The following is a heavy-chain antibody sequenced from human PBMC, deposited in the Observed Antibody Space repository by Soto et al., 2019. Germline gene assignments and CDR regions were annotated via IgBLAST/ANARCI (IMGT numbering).Heavy chain of an antibody. V-gene: IGHV1-2*02. J-gene: IGHJ6*02. CDR2: INPNSGGT. D-gene: IGHD1-26*01. Sequence: GSVKVSCKASGYTFTGYYMHWVRQAPGQGLEWMGWINPNSGGTNYAQKFQGRVTMTRDTSISTAYMELSRLRSDDTAVYYCARDQGYSGSYYYYYGMDVWGQGTTVTVSS. CDR1: GYTFTGYY. CDR3: ARDQGYSGSYYYYYGMDV.